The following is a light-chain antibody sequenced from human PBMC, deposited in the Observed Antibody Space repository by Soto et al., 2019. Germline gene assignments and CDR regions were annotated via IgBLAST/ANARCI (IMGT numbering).Light chain of an antibody. CDR2: DAS. V-gene: IGKV1-33*01. CDR1: QDISNH. Sequence: DIPITQSHPSLFASVGDRVTITCQATQDISNHLNWYQQKPGKAPNLLIYDASNLEMGVPSRFSGSGSGTDFTLTIRGLQPEDLATYYCQQFNNIPLTFCGGTKVDIK. J-gene: IGKJ4*01. CDR3: QQFNNIPLT.